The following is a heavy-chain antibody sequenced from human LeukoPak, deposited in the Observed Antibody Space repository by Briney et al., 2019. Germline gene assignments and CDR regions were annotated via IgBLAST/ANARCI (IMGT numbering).Heavy chain of an antibody. D-gene: IGHD6-6*01. V-gene: IGHV3-7*03. J-gene: IGHJ3*01. Sequence: GGSLRLSCVVSGFTFSGFWMSWSRQAPGKGLEWVASINSDGSEGYYADVVKGRFTISRDNAKNSLYLQINSLRAEDTAVYYCARSSYSSSSSVWGRGTMVTVSS. CDR1: GFTFSGFW. CDR3: ARSSYSSSSSV. CDR2: INSDGSEG.